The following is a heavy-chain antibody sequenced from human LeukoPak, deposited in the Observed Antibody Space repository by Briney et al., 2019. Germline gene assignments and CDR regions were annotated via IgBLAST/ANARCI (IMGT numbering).Heavy chain of an antibody. CDR1: GFTFSFHL. CDR3: ARGSYDL. Sequence: PGGSLRLSCAASGFTFSFHLMTWVRQAPGKGLEWVANIKYDGSEMYYVDSVKGRFTISRGNAKSSLFLQMNSLRAEDTAVYYCARGSYDLWGQGTLVTVSS. CDR2: IKYDGSEM. V-gene: IGHV3-7*01. J-gene: IGHJ5*02. D-gene: IGHD3-10*01.